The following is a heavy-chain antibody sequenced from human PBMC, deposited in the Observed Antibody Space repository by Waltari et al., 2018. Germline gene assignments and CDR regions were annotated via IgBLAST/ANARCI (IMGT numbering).Heavy chain of an antibody. Sequence: QVQLVQSGAEVKKPGASVKVSCKVSGYTLTELSMHWVRQAHGKGLEWMGGFDPEDGETIYAQKFQGRVTMTEETSTDTAYMELSSLRSEDTAVYYCATVGLNYDILTGYDYWGQGTLVTVSS. D-gene: IGHD3-9*01. V-gene: IGHV1-24*01. J-gene: IGHJ4*02. CDR2: FDPEDGET. CDR3: ATVGLNYDILTGYDY. CDR1: GYTLTELS.